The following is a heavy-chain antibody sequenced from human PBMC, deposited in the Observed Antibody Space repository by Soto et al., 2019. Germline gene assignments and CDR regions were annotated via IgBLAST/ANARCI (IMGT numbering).Heavy chain of an antibody. Sequence: ASVKVSCKVSGYTLNDLSIHWVRQAPGKGLEWMGGLDPEDGGTIYAQKFQGRVTMTEDTSRDTAYMELSSLRSEDTAVYYCAKRGTRPLQYRFDHWGQGTLVTVFS. CDR2: LDPEDGGT. J-gene: IGHJ5*02. CDR3: AKRGTRPLQYRFDH. CDR1: GYTLNDLS. V-gene: IGHV1-24*01. D-gene: IGHD1-1*01.